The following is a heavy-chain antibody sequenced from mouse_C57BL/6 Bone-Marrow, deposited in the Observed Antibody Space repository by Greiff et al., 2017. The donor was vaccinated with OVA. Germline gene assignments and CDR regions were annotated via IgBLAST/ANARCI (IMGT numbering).Heavy chain of an antibody. V-gene: IGHV5-16*01. D-gene: IGHD1-1*01. CDR3: ARAIYDYYAMDY. CDR1: GFTFSDYY. J-gene: IGHJ4*01. CDR2: INYDGSST. Sequence: DVKLVESEGGLVQPGSSMKLSCTASGFTFSDYYMAWVRQVPEKGLEWVANINYDGSSTYYLDSLKSRFIISRDNAKNILYLQMSSLKSEDTATYDCARAIYDYYAMDYWGQGTSVTVSS.